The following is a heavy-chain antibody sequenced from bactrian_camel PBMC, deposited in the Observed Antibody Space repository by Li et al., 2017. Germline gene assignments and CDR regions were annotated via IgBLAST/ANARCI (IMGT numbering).Heavy chain of an antibody. V-gene: IGHV3S1*01. J-gene: IGHJ4*01. D-gene: IGHD3*01. CDR2: INSGGSMT. Sequence: HVQLVESGGGSVQAGGSLRLSCAASGFTFSRYGMDWVRQAPGKGLEWVSAINSGGSMTDYADSVKGRFTITRDNAKNTLSLQVNSLKTEDTAIYYCAKDMYDYDYEYDYWGQGTQVTVS. CDR1: GFTFSRYG. CDR3: AKDMYDYDYEYDY.